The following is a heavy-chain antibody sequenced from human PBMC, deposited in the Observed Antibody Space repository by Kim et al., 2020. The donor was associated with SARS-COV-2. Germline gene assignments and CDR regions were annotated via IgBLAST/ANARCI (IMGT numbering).Heavy chain of an antibody. CDR2: IYYSGST. D-gene: IGHD3-22*01. CDR3: ARSPYYYESSGYVH. CDR1: GGSVSSVGYY. V-gene: IGHV4-31*03. Sequence: SETLSLTCTVAGGSVSSVGYYWSWIRQHPGKGLEWIGYIYYSGSTYYNPSLKSRVTISVDTSKNQFSLKLSSVTAADTAVYYCARSPYYYESSGYVHWGQGTLVTVSS. J-gene: IGHJ4*02.